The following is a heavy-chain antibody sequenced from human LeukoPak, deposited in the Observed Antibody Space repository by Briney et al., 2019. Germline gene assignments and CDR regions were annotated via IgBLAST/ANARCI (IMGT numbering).Heavy chain of an antibody. J-gene: IGHJ4*02. D-gene: IGHD3-10*01. CDR1: GFTFSSNA. CDR2: IRGGGGST. Sequence: GGSLRLSCAASGFTFSSNAMSWVRQAPGKGLEWVSGIRGGGGSTYYADSVKGRFTISRDNSKNTLYLQLNSLRAEDTAEYYCAKEFFGSGSYYNGVFDYWGQGTLVTVSS. V-gene: IGHV3-23*01. CDR3: AKEFFGSGSYYNGVFDY.